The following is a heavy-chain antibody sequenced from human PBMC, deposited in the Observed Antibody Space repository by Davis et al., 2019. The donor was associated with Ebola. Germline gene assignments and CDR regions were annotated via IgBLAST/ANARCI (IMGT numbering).Heavy chain of an antibody. CDR3: ARARRTYDYYYGMDV. CDR2: IIPILGIA. V-gene: IGHV1-69*04. Sequence: AASVKVSCKAVGDTLTSYAMTWVRQAPGQGLEWMGRIIPILGIANYAEKFQGRVTITADKSTSTAYMELSSLRSEDTAVYYCARARRTYDYYYGMDVWGQGTTVTVSS. J-gene: IGHJ6*02. CDR1: GDTLTSYA. D-gene: IGHD1-14*01.